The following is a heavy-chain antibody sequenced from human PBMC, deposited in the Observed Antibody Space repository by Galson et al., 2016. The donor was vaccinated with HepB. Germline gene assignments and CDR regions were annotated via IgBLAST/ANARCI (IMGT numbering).Heavy chain of an antibody. J-gene: IGHJ3*02. CDR1: GGSISSTDDY. CDR3: ARHDWRGGTDAFDI. V-gene: IGHV4-39*01. Sequence: SETLSLTCTVSGGSISSTDDYWGWIRQPPGKGLEWIGSIYYSGNTYYNSSHKSRVTISVDTSKNQFSLKVSSVTASDSAVYYCARHDWRGGTDAFDIWGQGTMVSVSS. D-gene: IGHD2-21*01. CDR2: IYYSGNT.